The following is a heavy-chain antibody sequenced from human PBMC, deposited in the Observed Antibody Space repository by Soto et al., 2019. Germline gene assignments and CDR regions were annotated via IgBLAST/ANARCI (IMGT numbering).Heavy chain of an antibody. J-gene: IGHJ5*02. CDR3: ARGGFLRPSSDYGDPHWFDP. Sequence: QVQLQESGPGLVKPSGTLSLTCAVSGGSISSSNWWSWVRQPPGKGLEWIGEIYYSGSTNYNPSLKSRVTISVDTSKNQFSLKLSSVTAADTAVYYCARGGFLRPSSDYGDPHWFDPWGQGTLVTVSS. D-gene: IGHD4-17*01. V-gene: IGHV4-4*02. CDR1: GGSISSSNW. CDR2: IYYSGST.